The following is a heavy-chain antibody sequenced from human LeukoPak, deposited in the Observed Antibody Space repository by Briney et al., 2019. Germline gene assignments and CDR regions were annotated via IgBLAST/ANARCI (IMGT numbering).Heavy chain of an antibody. J-gene: IGHJ6*02. D-gene: IGHD3-16*02. CDR1: GGSFSGYY. CDR3: ARGDLHLGELSSYYYYYYGMDV. CDR2: INHSGST. Sequence: SETLSLTCAVYGGSFSGYYWSWIRQPPGKGLEWIGEINHSGSTNYNPSLKSRVTISVDTSKNQFSLKLSSVTAADTAVYYCARGDLHLGELSSYYYYYYGMDVWGQGTTVTVSS. V-gene: IGHV4-34*01.